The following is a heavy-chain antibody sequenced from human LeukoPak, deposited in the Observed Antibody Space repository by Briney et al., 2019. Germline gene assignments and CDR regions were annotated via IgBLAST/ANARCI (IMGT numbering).Heavy chain of an antibody. D-gene: IGHD4-11*01. V-gene: IGHV3-30*18. Sequence: GRLLSLSCAAAGFTFSSYVMRWVRQAPGEGLGWVAVISYDGSNKYYADSVKGRFTISRDNSKNTLYLQMNSLRAEDTAVYYCAKEGNYGDNWFDPWGQGTLVTVSS. CDR3: AKEGNYGDNWFDP. CDR1: GFTFSSYV. J-gene: IGHJ5*02. CDR2: ISYDGSNK.